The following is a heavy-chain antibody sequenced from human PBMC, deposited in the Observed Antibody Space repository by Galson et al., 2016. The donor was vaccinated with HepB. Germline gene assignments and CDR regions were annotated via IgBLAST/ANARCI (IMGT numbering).Heavy chain of an antibody. CDR2: IHSDGGST. J-gene: IGHJ4*02. CDR3: ARGGNYETLDY. Sequence: SLRLSCAASGFTFSPYWMHWVRQAPGEGLVWVSYIHSDGGSTTYADSVMGRFTISGDNAKNTVHLQMNSLRAEDTAVYYCARGGNYETLDYWCQGTLVTVSS. V-gene: IGHV3-74*01. CDR1: GFTFSPYW. D-gene: IGHD1-7*01.